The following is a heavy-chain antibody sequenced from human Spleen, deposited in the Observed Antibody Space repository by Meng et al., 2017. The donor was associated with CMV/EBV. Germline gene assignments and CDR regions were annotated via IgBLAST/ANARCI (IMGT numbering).Heavy chain of an antibody. Sequence: GGSLRLSCAASGFTFDDYAMHWVRQAPGKGLVWVARINSDGSSTTYADSVKGRFTISRDNAKNTLYLRVNSLRVEDTAVYYCARKMYSSSPVDIDYWGQGTLVTVSS. J-gene: IGHJ4*02. CDR1: GFTFDDYA. CDR3: ARKMYSSSPVDIDY. V-gene: IGHV3-74*01. CDR2: INSDGSST. D-gene: IGHD6-6*01.